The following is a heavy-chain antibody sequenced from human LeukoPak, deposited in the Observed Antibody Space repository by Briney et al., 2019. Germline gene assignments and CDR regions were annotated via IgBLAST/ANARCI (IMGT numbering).Heavy chain of an antibody. V-gene: IGHV3-21*01. Sequence: GGSLRLSCAASGFTFSSYSMNWVRQAPGKGLEWVSSISSSSSYIYYADSVKGRFTISRDNDKNSLYLQMNSLRAEDAAVYYCARGPAAGLFDYWGQGTLVTVSS. J-gene: IGHJ4*02. CDR3: ARGPAAGLFDY. CDR2: ISSSSSYI. D-gene: IGHD6-13*01. CDR1: GFTFSSYS.